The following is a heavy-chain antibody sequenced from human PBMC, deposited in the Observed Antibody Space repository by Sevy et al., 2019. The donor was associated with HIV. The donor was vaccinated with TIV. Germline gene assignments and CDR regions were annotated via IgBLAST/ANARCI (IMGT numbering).Heavy chain of an antibody. D-gene: IGHD1-1*01. J-gene: IGHJ1*01. CDR2: ISYDGSNK. V-gene: IGHV3-30-3*01. CDR3: ALERLSSNVAEYFQN. Sequence: GGSLRLSCAASGFTFSSYAMHWVRQAPGKGLEWVAIISYDGSNKYYADSVKGRFTISRDNSKNALFLQMNSLRPDDTALYYCALERLSSNVAEYFQNWGQGALVTVSS. CDR1: GFTFSSYA.